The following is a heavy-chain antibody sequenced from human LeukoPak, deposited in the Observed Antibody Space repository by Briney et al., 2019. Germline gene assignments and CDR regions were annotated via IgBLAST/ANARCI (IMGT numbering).Heavy chain of an antibody. CDR2: INPNNGSI. J-gene: IGHJ4*02. CDR1: GYTFNGYY. Sequence: VASVKVSCKASGYTFNGYYIHWVRQAPGQGLEWMGYINPNNGSIKYAQTFQGRVTITSDTAINTPYMDITRLRSDDTAMYYCARVDLAMGGDYYFDSWGKGTLVTVS. V-gene: IGHV1-2*02. D-gene: IGHD2-21*02. CDR3: ARVDLAMGGDYYFDS.